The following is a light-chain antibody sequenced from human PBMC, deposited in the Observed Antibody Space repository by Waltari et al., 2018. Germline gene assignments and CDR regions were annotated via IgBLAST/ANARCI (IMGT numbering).Light chain of an antibody. CDR2: DAS. V-gene: IGKV3-11*01. CDR1: QSVSSN. Sequence: EIVLTQSPASLSLSPGEGATLSCSASQSVSSNLAWYQQKPGQAPWLLIYDASNRATGIPARFNGSGSGTDFTLTISRLEPDDFAVYYCQQRSNWPPYTFGQGTKLEIK. CDR3: QQRSNWPPYT. J-gene: IGKJ2*01.